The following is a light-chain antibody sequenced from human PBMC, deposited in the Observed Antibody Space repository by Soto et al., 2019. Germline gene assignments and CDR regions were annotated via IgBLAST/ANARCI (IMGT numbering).Light chain of an antibody. V-gene: IGLV2-8*01. CDR3: SSYAGSNNKV. CDR2: EVS. CDR1: SSDVGGYNY. J-gene: IGLJ1*01. Sequence: QSVLTQPPSASGSPGQSVTISCTGTSSDVGGYNYVSWYQQHPGKAPKPMIYEVSKRPSGVPDRFSGSKSGNTASLTVSGLQAEDEADYYCSSYAGSNNKVFGTGTKVTVL.